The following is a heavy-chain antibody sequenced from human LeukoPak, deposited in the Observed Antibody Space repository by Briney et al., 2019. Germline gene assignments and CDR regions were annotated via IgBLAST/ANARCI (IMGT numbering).Heavy chain of an antibody. D-gene: IGHD3-22*01. CDR1: GFTVSSNY. Sequence: GGSLRLSCAASGFTVSSNYMSWVRQAPGKGLEWVSVIYSGGSTYYADSVKGRFTISRDNSKNTLYLQMNSLRAEDTAVYYCARALYYYDSSGYFDYWGQGTLVTVSS. V-gene: IGHV3-66*01. CDR2: IYSGGST. CDR3: ARALYYYDSSGYFDY. J-gene: IGHJ4*02.